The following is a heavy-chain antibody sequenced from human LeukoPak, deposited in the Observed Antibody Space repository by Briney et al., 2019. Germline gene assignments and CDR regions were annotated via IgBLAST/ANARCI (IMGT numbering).Heavy chain of an antibody. CDR2: IYYSGST. Sequence: NPSQTLSLTCTVSGGSISSGGYYWSWIRQHPGKGLEWVGYIYYSGSTYYNPSLKSRVTISVDTSKNQFSLKLSSVTAADTAVYYCARERRVATIRGFWFDPWGQGTLVTVSS. D-gene: IGHD5-12*01. J-gene: IGHJ5*02. CDR3: ARERRVATIRGFWFDP. V-gene: IGHV4-31*03. CDR1: GGSISSGGYY.